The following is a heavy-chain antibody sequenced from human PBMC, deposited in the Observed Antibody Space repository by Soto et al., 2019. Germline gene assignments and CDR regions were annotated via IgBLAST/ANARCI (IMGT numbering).Heavy chain of an antibody. CDR2: ISAYNGNT. D-gene: IGHD3-9*01. CDR1: GYTFTSYG. J-gene: IGHJ3*02. Sequence: ASVKVSCKASGYTFTSYGITWVRQAPGQGLAWMGWISAYNGNTNYAQKLQGRVTMTTDSSTSTAYMELRSLRSDDTAVYYCARVRVDYDILTGYYILDAFDIWGQGTMVTVSS. V-gene: IGHV1-18*01. CDR3: ARVRVDYDILTGYYILDAFDI.